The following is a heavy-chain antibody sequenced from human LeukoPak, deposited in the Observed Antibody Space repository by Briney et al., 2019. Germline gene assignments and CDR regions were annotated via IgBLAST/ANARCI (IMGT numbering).Heavy chain of an antibody. D-gene: IGHD1-26*01. CDR3: ARALAWGGSYYNYYYMDV. CDR2: MNPNSGNT. V-gene: IGHV1-8*01. CDR1: GYTFTSYD. J-gene: IGHJ6*03. Sequence: ASVKVSCKASGYTFTSYDINWVRQATGQGLEWMGWMNPNSGNTGYAQKFQGGVTMTRNTSISTFYMDLSSLRSEDTAVYYCARALAWGGSYYNYYYMDVWGKGTTITVSS.